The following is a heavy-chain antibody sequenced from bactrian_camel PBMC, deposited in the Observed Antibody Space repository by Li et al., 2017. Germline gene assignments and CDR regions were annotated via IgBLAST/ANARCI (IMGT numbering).Heavy chain of an antibody. Sequence: VQLVESGGGSVQAGGSLRLSCAASGFTFTSYDMRWQRQAPGRGLEWVSTIKSGSRAAYYADSVKGRFTISRDNAKNTLYLQMNNLKIEDTAVYYCAMTEAGTGVRRGQGTQVTVS. J-gene: IGHJ4*01. V-gene: IGHV3S40*01. D-gene: IGHD6*01. CDR1: GFTFTSYD. CDR3: AMTEAGTGVR. CDR2: IKSGSRAA.